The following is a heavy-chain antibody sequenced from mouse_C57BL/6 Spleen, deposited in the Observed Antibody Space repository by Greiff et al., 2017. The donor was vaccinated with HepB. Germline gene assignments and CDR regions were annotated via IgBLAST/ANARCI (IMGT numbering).Heavy chain of an antibody. Sequence: QVQLQQPGAELVKPGASVKLSCKASGYTFTSYWMHWVKQRPGQGLEWIGMIHPNSGSTNYNEKFKSKATLTVDKSSSTAYMQLSILTSEDSAVYYCARNRDPFYAMDYWGQGTSVSGSS. CDR1: GYTFTSYW. V-gene: IGHV1-64*01. CDR2: IHPNSGST. CDR3: ARNRDPFYAMDY. J-gene: IGHJ4*01. D-gene: IGHD4-1*01.